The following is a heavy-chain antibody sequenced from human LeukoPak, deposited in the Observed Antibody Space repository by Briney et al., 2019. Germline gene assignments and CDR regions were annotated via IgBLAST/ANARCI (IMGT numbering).Heavy chain of an antibody. V-gene: IGHV4-39*07. D-gene: IGHD1-26*01. CDR1: GGSISSSSYY. CDR2: IYYSGST. J-gene: IGHJ4*02. CDR3: ARDSHMSGSYYNFDY. Sequence: SETLSLTCTVSGGSISSSSYYWGWIRQPPGKGLEWIGSIYYSGSTYYNPSLKSRVTISVDTSKNQFSLKLSSVTAADTAVYYCARDSHMSGSYYNFDYWGQGTLVTVSS.